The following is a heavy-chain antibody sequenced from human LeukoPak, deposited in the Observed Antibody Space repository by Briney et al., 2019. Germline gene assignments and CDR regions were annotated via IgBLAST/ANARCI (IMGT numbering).Heavy chain of an antibody. J-gene: IGHJ4*02. CDR1: GFTFSSYG. Sequence: PGRSLRLSCAASGFTFSSYGMHWVRQAPGKGLEWVAVIWYDGSNKYYADSVKGRFTISRDNSKNTLYLQMNSLRAEDTAVYYCARDLALYDILTGYHPEGDYRGQGTLVTVSS. V-gene: IGHV3-33*01. CDR3: ARDLALYDILTGYHPEGDY. D-gene: IGHD3-9*01. CDR2: IWYDGSNK.